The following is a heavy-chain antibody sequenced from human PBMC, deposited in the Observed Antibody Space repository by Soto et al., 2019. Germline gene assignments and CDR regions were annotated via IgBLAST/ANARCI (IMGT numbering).Heavy chain of an antibody. CDR3: ANDRATLPQYYYYGMDV. CDR1: GFTFSSYD. CDR2: ISYDGNNE. D-gene: IGHD1-26*01. Sequence: PGGSLRLSCAASGFTFSSYDMHWVRQAPGKGLEWVAVISYDGNNEYYADSVKGRFTVSRDNSKNTLYLQINRLGADDTAVYYCANDRATLPQYYYYGMDVWGQGTTVTVSS. J-gene: IGHJ6*02. V-gene: IGHV3-30*18.